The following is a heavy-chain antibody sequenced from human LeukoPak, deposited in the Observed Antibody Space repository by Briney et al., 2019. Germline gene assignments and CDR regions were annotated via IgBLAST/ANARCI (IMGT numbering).Heavy chain of an antibody. CDR2: IIPNFGTA. Sequence: GASVKVSCKASRGTFSSYALSWVRQAHGQGLEWMGGIIPNFGTANYAQKFQGRVTITADESTSTAYMELSSLRSEDTAVYYCAREGDCSGRSCPYWYFDLWGRGTLVTVSS. CDR1: RGTFSSYA. J-gene: IGHJ2*01. V-gene: IGHV1-69*01. CDR3: AREGDCSGRSCPYWYFDL. D-gene: IGHD2-15*01.